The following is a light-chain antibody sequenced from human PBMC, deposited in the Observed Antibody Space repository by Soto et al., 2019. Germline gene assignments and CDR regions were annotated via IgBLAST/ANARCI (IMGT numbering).Light chain of an antibody. CDR1: SSDVGGYNY. J-gene: IGLJ1*01. CDR2: EVS. Sequence: QSVLTQPAAVSGSPGQSITISYTGTSSDVGGYNYVSWYQQQSGKAPKLMIHEVSNRPSGVSNRFSGSKSGNTASLTISGLQAEDEADYYCSSYTSSRAYVFGIGTKVTVL. V-gene: IGLV2-14*01. CDR3: SSYTSSRAYV.